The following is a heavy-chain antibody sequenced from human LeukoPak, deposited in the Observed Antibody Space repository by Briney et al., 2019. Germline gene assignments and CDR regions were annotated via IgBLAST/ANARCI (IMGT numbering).Heavy chain of an antibody. J-gene: IGHJ4*02. Sequence: NPSETLSLTCTVSGGSVSSGSYYWSWIRQPPGKGLEWIGYIYYSGSTNYNPSLKSRVTISVDKSKNQFSLELNSVTAADTAVYYCARGGDWLFDYWGQGILVTVSS. CDR1: GGSVSSGSYY. CDR3: ARGGDWLFDY. D-gene: IGHD2-21*02. V-gene: IGHV4-61*01. CDR2: IYYSGST.